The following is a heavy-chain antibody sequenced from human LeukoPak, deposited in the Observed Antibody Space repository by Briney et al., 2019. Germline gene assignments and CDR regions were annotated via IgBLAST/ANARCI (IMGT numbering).Heavy chain of an antibody. CDR2: ISWNSGSI. J-gene: IGHJ3*02. V-gene: IGHV3-9*01. D-gene: IGHD3-3*02. Sequence: GRSLRLSCAASGFTFDDYAMHWVRQAPGKGLEWVSGISWNSGSIGYADSVKGRFTISRDNAKNSLYLQMNSLRAEDTAVYYCATVTFLAGPDAFDIWGQGTMVTVSS. CDR1: GFTFDDYA. CDR3: ATVTFLAGPDAFDI.